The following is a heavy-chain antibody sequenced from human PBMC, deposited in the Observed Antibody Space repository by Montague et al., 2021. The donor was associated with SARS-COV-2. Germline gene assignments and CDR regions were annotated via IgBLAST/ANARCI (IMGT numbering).Heavy chain of an antibody. CDR1: GFILTNYG. J-gene: IGHJ5*02. V-gene: IGHV3-23*01. Sequence: SLRLSCAASGFILTNYGMNWVRRAPGKGLESVAGISGFGGGTYYSDSVKGRFTISRATSNSTLFLQMDSLRAEDTAIYYCAKSFSGTRNWFDIWGQGTLVTVSS. CDR2: ISGFGGGT. CDR3: AKSFSGTRNWFDI. D-gene: IGHD1-14*01.